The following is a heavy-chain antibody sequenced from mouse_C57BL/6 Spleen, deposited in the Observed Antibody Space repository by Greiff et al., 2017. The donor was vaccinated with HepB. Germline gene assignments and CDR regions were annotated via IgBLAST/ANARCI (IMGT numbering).Heavy chain of an antibody. CDR2: IDPENGDT. CDR1: GFNIKDDY. Sequence: EVQLQQSGAELVRPGASVKLSCTASGFNIKDDYMHWVKQRPEQGLEWIGWIDPENGDTEYASKFQGKATITADTSSNTGYLQLSSLTSEDTAVYYCTTWIYYGVDYWGQGTTLTVSS. D-gene: IGHD1-1*01. J-gene: IGHJ2*01. CDR3: TTWIYYGVDY. V-gene: IGHV14-4*01.